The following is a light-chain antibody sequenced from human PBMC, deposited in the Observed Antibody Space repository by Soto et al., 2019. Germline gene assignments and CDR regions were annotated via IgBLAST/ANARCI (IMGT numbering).Light chain of an antibody. J-gene: IGKJ1*01. Sequence: DIQMTQSPSTLSASVGDRVIITCRASQSISTWLAWYQQTAGKAPKLLIYKASSLQTGAPSRFSGSGSGTEFTLTISSLEPDDFATYYCQQYNYHPWTFGQGTKVDIK. V-gene: IGKV1-5*03. CDR1: QSISTW. CDR3: QQYNYHPWT. CDR2: KAS.